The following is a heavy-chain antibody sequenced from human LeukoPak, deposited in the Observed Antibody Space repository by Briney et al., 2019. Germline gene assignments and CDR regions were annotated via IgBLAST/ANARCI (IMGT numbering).Heavy chain of an antibody. Sequence: GRSLRLSCAASGFTFNSFAMHWVRQAPGKGLEWVSAISGSGGSTYYADSVKGRFTISRDNSKNTLYLQMNSLRAEDTAVYYCARGHSGWYDYWGQGTLVTVSS. CDR1: GFTFNSFA. CDR3: ARGHSGWYDY. CDR2: ISGSGGST. V-gene: IGHV3-23*01. D-gene: IGHD6-19*01. J-gene: IGHJ4*02.